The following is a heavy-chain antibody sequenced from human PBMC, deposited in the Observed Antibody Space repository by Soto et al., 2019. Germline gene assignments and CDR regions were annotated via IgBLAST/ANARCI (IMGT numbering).Heavy chain of an antibody. V-gene: IGHV3-23*01. CDR2: ISGSGGST. Sequence: GGSLRLSCAASGFTFSSYAMSWVRQAPGKGLEWVSAISGSGGSTYYADSVKGRFTISRDNSKNTLYLQMNSLRVEDTAVYYCAGYSSSSTGAFDIWGQGTMVTVSS. D-gene: IGHD6-13*01. CDR3: AGYSSSSTGAFDI. CDR1: GFTFSSYA. J-gene: IGHJ3*02.